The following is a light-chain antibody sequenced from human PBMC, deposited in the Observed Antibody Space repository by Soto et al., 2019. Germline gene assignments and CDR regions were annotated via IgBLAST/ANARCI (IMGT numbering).Light chain of an antibody. J-gene: IGLJ2*01. Sequence: QSVLTQPPSVSAAPGQKVTISCSGSSPNIGNNYVSWYQQLPGTAPKLLIYDNNKRPSGIPDRFSGSKSGTSATLGITGLQTGDEADYYCGTWDSSLRGVFGGGTKLTVL. CDR3: GTWDSSLRGV. CDR2: DNN. CDR1: SPNIGNNY. V-gene: IGLV1-51*01.